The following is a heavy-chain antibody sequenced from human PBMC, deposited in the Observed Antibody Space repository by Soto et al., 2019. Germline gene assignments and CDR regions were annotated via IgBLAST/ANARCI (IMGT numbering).Heavy chain of an antibody. CDR1: GGTFSTYS. Sequence: ASVKVSCTASGGTFSTYSISWVRQAPGQGLEWMGIINPSGGSTSYAQKFQGRVTMTRDTSTSTVYMELSSLRSEDTAVYYCATEVLRYFDWLPDYYYYGMDVWGQGTTVTVSS. CDR3: ATEVLRYFDWLPDYYYYGMDV. J-gene: IGHJ6*02. CDR2: INPSGGST. V-gene: IGHV1-46*01. D-gene: IGHD3-9*01.